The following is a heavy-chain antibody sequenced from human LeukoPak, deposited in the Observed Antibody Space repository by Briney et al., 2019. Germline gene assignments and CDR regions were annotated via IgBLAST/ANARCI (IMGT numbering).Heavy chain of an antibody. J-gene: IGHJ1*01. CDR1: GFTFSSYG. CDR2: IRYDGSNK. D-gene: IGHD1-1*01. Sequence: PGGSLRLSCAASGFTFSSYGMHWVRQAPGKGLEWVAFIRYDGSNKYYADSVKGRFTISRDNSKNTLYLQMNSLRAEDTAVYYCAKGVNFFPAEYFQHWGQGTLVTVSS. CDR3: AKGVNFFPAEYFQH. V-gene: IGHV3-30*02.